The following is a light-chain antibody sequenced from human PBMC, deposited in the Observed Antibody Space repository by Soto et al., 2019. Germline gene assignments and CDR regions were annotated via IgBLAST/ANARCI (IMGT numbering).Light chain of an antibody. Sequence: QSVLTQPASVSGSPGQSITISCTGTSSDVGSSDLVSWYQQHPGIAPQLMIYEGTKRPSGVSNRFSGSKSGNTASLTISGLQAEDEADYYCCSYAGSSTFVVFGGGTKLTVL. V-gene: IGLV2-23*03. J-gene: IGLJ3*02. CDR1: SSDVGSSDL. CDR2: EGT. CDR3: CSYAGSSTFVV.